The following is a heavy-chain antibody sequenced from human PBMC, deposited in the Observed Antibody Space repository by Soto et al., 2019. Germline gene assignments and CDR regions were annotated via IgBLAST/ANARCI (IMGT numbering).Heavy chain of an antibody. D-gene: IGHD6-19*01. CDR2: ISGSGGST. CDR3: AKELAVAGTIYYYYYGMDV. CDR1: GFTFSSYA. V-gene: IGHV3-23*01. J-gene: IGHJ6*02. Sequence: PGGSLRLSCAASGFTFSSYAMSWVRQAPGKGLEWVSAISGSGGSTYYADSVKGRFTISRDNSKNTLYLQMDTLRAEDTAVYYCAKELAVAGTIYYYYYGMDVWGQGTTVTVSS.